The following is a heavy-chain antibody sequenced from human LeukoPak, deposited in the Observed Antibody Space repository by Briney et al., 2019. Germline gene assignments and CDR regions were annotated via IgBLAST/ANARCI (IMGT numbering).Heavy chain of an antibody. V-gene: IGHV1-18*01. CDR2: ISAYNGNT. D-gene: IGHD3-3*01. J-gene: IGHJ5*02. CDR3: ARDRPYDFWSGFQTQSNWFDP. Sequence: ASVKVSCKASGYTFTSYDISWVRQAPGQGLEWMGWISAYNGNTNYAQKLQGRVTMTTDTSTSTAYMELRSLRSDDTAVYYCARDRPYDFWSGFQTQSNWFDPWGQGTLVTVSS. CDR1: GYTFTSYD.